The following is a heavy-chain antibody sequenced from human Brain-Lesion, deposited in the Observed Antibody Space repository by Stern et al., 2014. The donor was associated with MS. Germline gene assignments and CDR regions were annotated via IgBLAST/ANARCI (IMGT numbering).Heavy chain of an antibody. D-gene: IGHD4-17*01. V-gene: IGHV4-39*02. CDR3: ARTGDDFGDYSLSY. CDR1: GGSINTNNYY. CDR2: IYSSGST. J-gene: IGHJ4*02. Sequence: QLVESGPGLVKPSETLSLTCTVSGGSINTNNYYWGWIRQPPGKGLEWIGNIYSSGSTFYSPSLKSRVTMSVDTSTNHFSLKLSSVTAADTAVYYCARTGDDFGDYSLSYWGQGTLVTVSS.